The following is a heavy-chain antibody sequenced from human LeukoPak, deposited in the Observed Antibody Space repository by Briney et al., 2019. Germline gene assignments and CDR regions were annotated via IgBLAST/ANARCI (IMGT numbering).Heavy chain of an antibody. D-gene: IGHD5-18*01. CDR2: INPNSGGT. CDR1: GYTFTGYY. Sequence: ASVKVSCKASGYTFTGYYMHWVRQAPGQGLEWMGRINPNSGGTNYAQKFQGRVTMTRDTSISTAYMELSRLRSDDTAVYYCARGGYSYGYLNYFGYWGQGTLVTVSS. V-gene: IGHV1-2*06. CDR3: ARGGYSYGYLNYFGY. J-gene: IGHJ4*02.